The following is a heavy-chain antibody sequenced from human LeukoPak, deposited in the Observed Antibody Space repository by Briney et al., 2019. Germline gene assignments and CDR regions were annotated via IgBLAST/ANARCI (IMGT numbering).Heavy chain of an antibody. J-gene: IGHJ4*02. CDR1: GFTFSSYM. CDR2: INSGSTYT. CDR3: VSSGWLIDY. V-gene: IGHV3-21*01. Sequence: PGGSLRLSCAASGFTFSSYMMNWVRQAPGKGLEWVSSINSGSTYTYYTESVKGRFTVSRDNAKNSLYLQMNSLRAEDTAVYYCVSSGWLIDYWGQGTLVTVSS. D-gene: IGHD6-19*01.